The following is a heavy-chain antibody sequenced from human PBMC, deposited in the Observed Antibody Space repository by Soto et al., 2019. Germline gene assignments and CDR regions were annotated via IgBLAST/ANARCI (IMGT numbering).Heavy chain of an antibody. CDR1: GFTFSNAW. J-gene: IGHJ4*02. Sequence: GGSLRLSCAASGFTFSNAWMNWVRQAPGKGLEWVGRIKSKTDGGTTDYAAPVKGRFTISRDDSKNTQYLQMNSLKTEDTAVYYCTTDHRHICTNGVCPVYWGQGTLVTVSS. CDR2: IKSKTDGGTT. CDR3: TTDHRHICTNGVCPVY. V-gene: IGHV3-15*07. D-gene: IGHD2-8*01.